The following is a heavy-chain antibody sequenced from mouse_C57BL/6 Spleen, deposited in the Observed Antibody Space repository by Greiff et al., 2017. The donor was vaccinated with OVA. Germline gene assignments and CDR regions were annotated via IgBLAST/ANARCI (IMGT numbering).Heavy chain of an antibody. CDR2: IYPGSGST. J-gene: IGHJ2*01. Sequence: QVQLQQPGAELVKPGASVKMSCKASGYTFTSYWITWVKQRPGPGLEWIGDIYPGSGSTNYNEKFKSKATLTVDTSSSSAYMQLSSLTSEDSAVYFCARLWIPWTGFDFWGPGTTLTVSS. D-gene: IGHD5-1-1*01. CDR3: ARLWIPWTGFDF. CDR1: GYTFTSYW. V-gene: IGHV1-55*01.